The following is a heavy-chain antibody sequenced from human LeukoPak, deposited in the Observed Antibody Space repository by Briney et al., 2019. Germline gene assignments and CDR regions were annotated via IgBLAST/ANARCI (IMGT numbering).Heavy chain of an antibody. CDR1: GFTFSSYS. CDR2: ISSSSSYI. V-gene: IGHV3-21*01. J-gene: IGHJ6*02. CDR3: ARVTRIAVAGVVSYGMDV. Sequence: GGSLRLSCAASGFTFSSYSMNWVRQAPGKGLEWVSSISSSSSYIYYADSVKGRSTISRDNAKNSLYLQMNSLRAEDTAVYYCARVTRIAVAGVVSYGMDVWGQGTTVTVSS. D-gene: IGHD6-19*01.